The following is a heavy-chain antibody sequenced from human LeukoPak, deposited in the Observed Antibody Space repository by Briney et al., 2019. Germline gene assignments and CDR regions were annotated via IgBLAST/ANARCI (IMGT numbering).Heavy chain of an antibody. V-gene: IGHV1-2*02. CDR3: ARDLPGGWLGGDCFDF. J-gene: IGHJ3*01. D-gene: IGHD6-19*01. Sequence: ASVKVSCKPSGYSFSDYYLHWVRQTPEQGLEWMGRINPKTGDTLFAGKFQGRVTMTRDTSVNTAYLELSNLRSDDTAIYYCARDLPGGWLGGDCFDFWGQGTVLIVSA. CDR1: GYSFSDYY. CDR2: INPKTGDT.